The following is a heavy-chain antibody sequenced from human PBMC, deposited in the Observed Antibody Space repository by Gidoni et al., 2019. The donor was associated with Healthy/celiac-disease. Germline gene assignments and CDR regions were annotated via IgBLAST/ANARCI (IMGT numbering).Heavy chain of an antibody. D-gene: IGHD3-3*01. CDR1: GFTVSRNY. V-gene: IGHV3-53*01. Sequence: EVQLVESGGGLIQPGGSLRLSCAASGFTVSRNYMSWVRRAPGKGLEWVSFIYSGGSTYYADSVKGRFTISRDNSKNTLYLQMNSLRAEDTAVYYCARGDYDFWSGSINWFDPWGQGTLVTVSS. CDR3: ARGDYDFWSGSINWFDP. CDR2: IYSGGST. J-gene: IGHJ5*02.